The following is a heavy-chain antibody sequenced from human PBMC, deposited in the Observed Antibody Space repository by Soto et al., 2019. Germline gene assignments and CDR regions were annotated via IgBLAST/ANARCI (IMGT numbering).Heavy chain of an antibody. Sequence: EVQLVESGGGLVQPGGSLRLSCAASGFTFSSSWMHWVRQAPGKGLVWVSVIYSGGSTYYADSVKGRFTISRDNSKNTLYLQMNSLRAEDTAVYYCARDIAVAGLDAFDIWGPGTMVTVSS. CDR3: ARDIAVAGLDAFDI. CDR2: IYSGGST. D-gene: IGHD6-19*01. CDR1: GFTFSSSW. V-gene: IGHV3-66*01. J-gene: IGHJ3*02.